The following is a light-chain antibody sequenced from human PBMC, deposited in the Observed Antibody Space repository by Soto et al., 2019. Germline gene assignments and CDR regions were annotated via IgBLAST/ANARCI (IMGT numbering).Light chain of an antibody. CDR1: DSDVGYYNY. Sequence: QSVLTQPRSVSGSPGQSVTISCSGSDSDVGYYNYVSWYQQHPGKAPKLMIYDVTKRPSGVPDRFSASKSGNTASLTISGLQAEDEADYYCCSYAGYYTVVLXGGTKVTVL. V-gene: IGLV2-11*01. CDR2: DVT. J-gene: IGLJ2*01. CDR3: CSYAGYYTVV.